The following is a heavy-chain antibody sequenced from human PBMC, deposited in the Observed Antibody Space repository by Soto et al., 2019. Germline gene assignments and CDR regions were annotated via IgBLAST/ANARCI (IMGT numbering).Heavy chain of an antibody. CDR3: AKDGGGYNYGYVMLDKYYYGMDV. CDR1: GFTFSTYA. CDR2: ISYDGTIK. D-gene: IGHD5-18*01. Sequence: HVKLVESGGGVVQPGRSLRLSCAASGFTFSTYAMHWVRQAPGKGLEWVTVISYDGTIKYYADSVRGRFTISRDNSKNTLFLQMNSLRAEDTAVYYCAKDGGGYNYGYVMLDKYYYGMDVWGQGTTVTVSS. J-gene: IGHJ6*02. V-gene: IGHV3-30-3*01.